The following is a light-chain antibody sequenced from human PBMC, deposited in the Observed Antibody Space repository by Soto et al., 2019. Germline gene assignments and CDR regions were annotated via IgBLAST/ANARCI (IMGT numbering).Light chain of an antibody. CDR3: QQYNHWPRMLS. Sequence: EIVLTQFPDTLYVSPGERATLSCRASQSLSSNVAWYQQRPGQAPRLLIYATSSRASDVPARFSGSGSGTEFTLTIARLQSEDFAINYRQQYNHWPRMLSFGGGTKVDIK. CDR2: ATS. CDR1: QSLSSN. J-gene: IGKJ4*02. V-gene: IGKV3-15*01.